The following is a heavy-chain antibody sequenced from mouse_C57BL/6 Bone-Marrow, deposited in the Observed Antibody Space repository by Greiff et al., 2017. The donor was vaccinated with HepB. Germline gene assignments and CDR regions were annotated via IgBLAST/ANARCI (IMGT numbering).Heavy chain of an antibody. CDR3: ARDVAWGAFAY. J-gene: IGHJ3*01. CDR2: INYDGSST. CDR1: GFTFSDYY. V-gene: IGHV5-16*01. Sequence: EVQGVESEGGLAQPGSSMKLSCTASGFTFSDYYMAWVRQVPEKGLEWVANINYDGSSTYYLDSLKSRFIISRDNAKNILYLQMSSLKSEDTATYYCARDVAWGAFAYWGQGTLVTVSA.